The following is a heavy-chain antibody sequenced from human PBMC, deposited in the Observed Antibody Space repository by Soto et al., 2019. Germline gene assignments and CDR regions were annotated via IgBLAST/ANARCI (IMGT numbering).Heavy chain of an antibody. CDR3: AKAFYCSGGSCYSAGVDY. CDR2: ISYDGSNK. J-gene: IGHJ4*02. D-gene: IGHD2-15*01. V-gene: IGHV3-30*18. Sequence: QVQLVESGGGVVQPGRSLRLSCAASGFTFSSYVMHWVRQAPGKGLEWVAVISYDGSNKYYADSVKGRFTISRDNSKNTLYLQMNSLRAEDTAVYYCAKAFYCSGGSCYSAGVDYWGQGTLVTVSS. CDR1: GFTFSSYV.